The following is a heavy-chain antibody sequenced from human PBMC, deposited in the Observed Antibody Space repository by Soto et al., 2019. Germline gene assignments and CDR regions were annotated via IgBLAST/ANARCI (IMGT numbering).Heavy chain of an antibody. D-gene: IGHD3-10*02. CDR2: MSYDGSDT. J-gene: IGHJ4*02. CDR1: GFIFSNNG. V-gene: IGHV3-30*02. Sequence: WGSLRLSCVGSGFIFSNNGMHWVRQTPGKGLEWVAFMSYDGSDTFYADSVKGRFTISRDNSKNTLFLHMSNLRAEDTATYYCTIVRVADSALDHWGQGTLVTVSS. CDR3: TIVRVADSALDH.